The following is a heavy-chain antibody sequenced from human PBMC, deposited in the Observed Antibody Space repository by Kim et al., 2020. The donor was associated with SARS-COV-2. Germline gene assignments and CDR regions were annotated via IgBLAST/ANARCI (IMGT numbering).Heavy chain of an antibody. J-gene: IGHJ4*02. V-gene: IGHV1-8*01. D-gene: IGHD3-10*01. Sequence: YAQKFQGRVTMTRNTSISTAYMGLSSLRSEDTAVYYCASRHGSGSQYFDYWGQGTLVTVSS. CDR3: ASRHGSGSQYFDY.